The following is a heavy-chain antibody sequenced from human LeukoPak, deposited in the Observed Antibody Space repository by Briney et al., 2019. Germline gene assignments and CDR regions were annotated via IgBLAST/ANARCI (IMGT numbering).Heavy chain of an antibody. J-gene: IGHJ4*02. CDR2: ISGRGDST. CDR3: AKDHPLAPAAADY. CDR1: GFTFSSYA. D-gene: IGHD2-2*01. V-gene: IGHV3-23*01. Sequence: PGGSLRLSCAASGFTFSSYALNWVCQAPGKGLEWISGISGRGDSTYHADSVKGRFTISRDNSKSTLYLQMNSLRVEDSGVYYCAKDHPLAPAAADYWGQGTLVTVSS.